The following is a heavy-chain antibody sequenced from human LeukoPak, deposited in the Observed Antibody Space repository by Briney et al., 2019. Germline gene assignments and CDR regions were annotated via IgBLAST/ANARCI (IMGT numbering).Heavy chain of an antibody. CDR1: GFTFSNAW. Sequence: PGGSLRLSCAASGFTFSNAWMNWVRQAPGKGLEWVGRIKSKTDGGTTDYAAPVKGRFTISRDDSKNTLYLQMNSLKTEDTAVYYGTTDWVLVPAANPQGFLTTDYWGQGTLFTVSS. CDR3: TTDWVLVPAANPQGFLTTDY. CDR2: IKSKTDGGTT. V-gene: IGHV3-15*07. J-gene: IGHJ4*02. D-gene: IGHD2-2*01.